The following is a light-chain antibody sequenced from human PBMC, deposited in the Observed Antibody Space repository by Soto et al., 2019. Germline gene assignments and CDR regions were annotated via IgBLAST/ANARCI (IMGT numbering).Light chain of an antibody. J-gene: IGKJ4*01. CDR1: QSVSSSY. Sequence: EIVLTQSPGTLSLSPGERATLSCRASQSVSSSYLAGYQQKPGQAPRLLIYGASSRATGIPDRFSGSGSGTDFTLTISGLEPEDFAVYSCQQYGSSPLTFGGGTKVEIK. V-gene: IGKV3-20*01. CDR3: QQYGSSPLT. CDR2: GAS.